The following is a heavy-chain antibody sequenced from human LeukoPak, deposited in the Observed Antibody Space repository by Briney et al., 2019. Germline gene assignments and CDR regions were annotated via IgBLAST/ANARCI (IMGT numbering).Heavy chain of an antibody. Sequence: GESLKISCKGSGYTFTSYCIGWVRQMPGKGLEWMGIIYPGDSDTRYSPSFQGRVTISADKSISTAYLQWSSLRASDSAMYYCARYSPKSSGCPSYYGMDVWGQGTTVTVSS. CDR1: GYTFTSYC. J-gene: IGHJ6*02. CDR3: ARYSPKSSGCPSYYGMDV. CDR2: IYPGDSDT. V-gene: IGHV5-51*01. D-gene: IGHD6-19*01.